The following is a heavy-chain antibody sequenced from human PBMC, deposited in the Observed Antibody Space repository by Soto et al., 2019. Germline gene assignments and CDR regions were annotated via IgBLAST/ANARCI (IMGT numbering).Heavy chain of an antibody. V-gene: IGHV1-69*01. CDR2: IIPIYGTR. CDR1: GGTFSRYA. J-gene: IGHJ6*02. D-gene: IGHD3-10*01. CDR3: ARDLDYYGSGSHYYYGMGV. Sequence: QVQLVQSGAEVKKPGSSVRVSCKASGGTFSRYAFSWVRQAPGQGLEWMGGIIPIYGTRGFAQKFQGRITVAAEEFTRTVYMELSSLGSEDTDIYYCARDLDYYGSGSHYYYGMGVWGQGTTVTVSS.